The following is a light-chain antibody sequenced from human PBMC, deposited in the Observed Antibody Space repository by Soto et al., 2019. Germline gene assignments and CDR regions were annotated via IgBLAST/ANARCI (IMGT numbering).Light chain of an antibody. CDR1: QSITTY. V-gene: IGKV1-39*01. CDR2: GAS. CDR3: QQSYTTPIT. J-gene: IGKJ5*01. Sequence: DIQLTQSPSSLSASVGDRVTITCRASQSITTYLSWFQQEPGKAPKLVLYGASTLQSGVPSRFSGSGSGTEFTLTISSLQPEDFATSYCQQSYTTPITFGQGTRLEIK.